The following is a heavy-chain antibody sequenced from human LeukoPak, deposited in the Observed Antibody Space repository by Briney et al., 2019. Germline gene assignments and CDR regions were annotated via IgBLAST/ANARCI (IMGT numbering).Heavy chain of an antibody. D-gene: IGHD2-15*01. V-gene: IGHV3-21*01. CDR3: ARDSCSGGSCYQYFQH. CDR1: GFTFSSYS. Sequence: GGSLRLSCAASGFTFSSYSMNWVRQAPGKGLEWVSSISSSSSYIYYADSVKGRFTISRDNAKNSLYLQMNSLRAEDTAVYYCARDSCSGGSCYQYFQHWGQGTLVTVSS. CDR2: ISSSSSYI. J-gene: IGHJ1*01.